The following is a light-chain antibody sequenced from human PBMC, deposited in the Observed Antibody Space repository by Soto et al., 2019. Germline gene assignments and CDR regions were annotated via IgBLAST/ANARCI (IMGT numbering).Light chain of an antibody. CDR3: NSYTTTNTLVV. CDR2: DVS. J-gene: IGLJ2*01. CDR1: NSDVGGGSTY. V-gene: IGLV2-14*01. Sequence: QSALTQPASVSGSPGQSITISCTETNSDVGGGSTYVAWYQQHPGKAPKLMIYDVSNRPSGVSNRFSGSKSGTTASLTISGLQAEDEADYYCNSYTTTNTLVVFGGGTEVTVL.